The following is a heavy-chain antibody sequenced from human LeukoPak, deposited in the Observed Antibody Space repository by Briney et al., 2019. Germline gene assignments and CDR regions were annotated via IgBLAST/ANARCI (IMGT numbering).Heavy chain of an antibody. D-gene: IGHD6-13*01. J-gene: IGHJ4*02. CDR3: ARVGSSWPHYYFDS. Sequence: SETLSLTCSVSGDSISSGRNYWGWIRQSPGKGLEWIASIYSSGNTHSNPSLKSRVSISVDTSNNQFSLKLTSVTAADTAVYYCARVGSSWPHYYFDSWGRGTLVTVSS. CDR2: IYSSGNT. CDR1: GDSISSGRNY. V-gene: IGHV4-39*07.